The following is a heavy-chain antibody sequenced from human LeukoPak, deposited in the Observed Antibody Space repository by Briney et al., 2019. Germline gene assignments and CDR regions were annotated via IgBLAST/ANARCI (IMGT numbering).Heavy chain of an antibody. D-gene: IGHD3-3*01. CDR3: ARGSGYFDH. CDR1: GFTFKNFA. V-gene: IGHV3-30*04. CDR2: ISPDGSLQ. J-gene: IGHJ4*02. Sequence: GGSLRLSCAASGFTFKNFAMHWVRQAPGKGLAWVTLISPDGSLQNYADPVTGRFTISRDNSRNTLFLQMNSLRPEDTAVYYCARGSGYFDHWGQGTLVTVSS.